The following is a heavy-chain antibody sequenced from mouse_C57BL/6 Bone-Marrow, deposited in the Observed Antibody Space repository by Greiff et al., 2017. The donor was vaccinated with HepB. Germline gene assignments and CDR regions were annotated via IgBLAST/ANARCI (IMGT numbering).Heavy chain of an antibody. CDR2: IWSGGST. D-gene: IGHD2-4*01. Sequence: QVQLKESGPGLVQPSQSLSITCTVSGFSLTSYGVHWVRQSPGKGLEWLGVIWSGGSTDYNAAFISRLSISKDNSKSQVFFKMNSLQADDTAIYYCASLQYDYDGVGAMDYWGQGTSVTVSS. J-gene: IGHJ4*01. V-gene: IGHV2-2*01. CDR3: ASLQYDYDGVGAMDY. CDR1: GFSLTSYG.